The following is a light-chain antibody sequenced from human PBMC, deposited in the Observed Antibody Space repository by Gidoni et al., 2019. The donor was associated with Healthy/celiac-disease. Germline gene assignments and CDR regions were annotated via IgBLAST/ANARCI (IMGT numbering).Light chain of an antibody. CDR2: GAS. Sequence: EIVLTHSPGTLSLSPWERATLSCRASQSVSISYLAWYQQKPGKAPRLLIDGASSRATGIPDRFSGRGSGTDFTLTISRLEPEDFAVYYCQQYGSSLSLTFGGGSKVEIK. CDR3: QQYGSSLSLT. V-gene: IGKV3-20*01. CDR1: QSVSISY. J-gene: IGKJ4*01.